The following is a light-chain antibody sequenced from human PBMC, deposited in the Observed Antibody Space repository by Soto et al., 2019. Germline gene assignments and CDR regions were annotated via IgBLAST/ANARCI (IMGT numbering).Light chain of an antibody. CDR1: QSISSW. V-gene: IGKV1-5*01. CDR2: DAS. J-gene: IGKJ4*01. Sequence: DIQMTQSPSTLSASVGDRVTITCRASQSISSWLAWYQQKPGKATKLLIYDASSLESGVPSRFSGSGSGTEFTLTISSLQPDDFATYYCQQYNSYPLTVGGGTKVEIK. CDR3: QQYNSYPLT.